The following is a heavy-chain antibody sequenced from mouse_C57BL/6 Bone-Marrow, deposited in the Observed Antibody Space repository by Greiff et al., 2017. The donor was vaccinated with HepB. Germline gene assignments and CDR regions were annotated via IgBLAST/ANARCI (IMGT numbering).Heavy chain of an antibody. CDR2: INPNYGTT. V-gene: IGHV1-39*01. D-gene: IGHD1-1*01. Sequence: VQLKESGPELVKPGASVKISCKASGYSFTDYNMNWVKQSNGKSLEWIGVINPNYGTTSYNQKFNGKATLTVDQSSSTAYMQLNSLTSEDSAVYYCARPSTVVPHWYFDVWGTGTTVTVSS. CDR1: GYSFTDYN. CDR3: ARPSTVVPHWYFDV. J-gene: IGHJ1*03.